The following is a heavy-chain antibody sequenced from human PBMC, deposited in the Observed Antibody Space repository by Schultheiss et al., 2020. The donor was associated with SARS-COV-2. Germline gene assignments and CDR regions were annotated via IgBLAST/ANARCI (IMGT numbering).Heavy chain of an antibody. CDR3: ARTGFYGGNGDY. CDR2: IYHTGDT. D-gene: IGHD4-23*01. V-gene: IGHV4-4*02. J-gene: IGHJ4*02. Sequence: SETLSLTCAVSGGSISSGNWWTWVRQPPGKGLEWIGEIYHTGDTNYNPSLKSRVTISVDTSKNQFSLKLSSVTAADTAVYYCARTGFYGGNGDYWGQGTLVTVSS. CDR1: GGSISSGNW.